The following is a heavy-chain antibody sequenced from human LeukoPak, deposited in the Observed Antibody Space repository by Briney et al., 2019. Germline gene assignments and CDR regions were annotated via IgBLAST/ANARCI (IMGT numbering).Heavy chain of an antibody. J-gene: IGHJ4*02. Sequence: ASVKVSCKASGXXFTSYYMHWVRQAPXXXXXXXGVINPSGGTTTYAQKFQGRVTMTRDTSTSTVYMELSSLRSEDTAVYYCARGFGSGSSRYYFDYWGQGTLVTVSS. V-gene: IGHV1-46*01. CDR2: INPSGGTT. CDR1: GXXFTSYY. CDR3: ARGFGSGSSRYYFDY. D-gene: IGHD3-10*01.